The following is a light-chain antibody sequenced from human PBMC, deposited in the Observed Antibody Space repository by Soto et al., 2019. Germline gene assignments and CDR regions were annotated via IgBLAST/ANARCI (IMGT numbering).Light chain of an antibody. CDR2: DAS. CDR1: QNVANY. J-gene: IGKJ1*01. CDR3: HQRQSWPRT. V-gene: IGKV3-11*01. Sequence: EIVLTQSPATLSLSPGERATLSCRASQNVANYLDWYQQKPAQAPRLLIYDASNRATGIPARFSGSGSGTDFTLTISDVQPEDFAVYYCHQRQSWPRTFGQGTKVDIK.